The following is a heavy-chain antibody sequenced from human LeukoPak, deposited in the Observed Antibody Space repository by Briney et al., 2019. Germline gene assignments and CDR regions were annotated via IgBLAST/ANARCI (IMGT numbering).Heavy chain of an antibody. CDR3: ARDEFGSGSHDY. CDR2: IYYSGST. V-gene: IGHV4-59*01. Sequence: PPETLSLTCTVSGGSISSYYWSWIRQPPGKGLEWIGYIYYSGSTNYNPSLKSRVTISVDTSKNQFSLKLSSVTAADTAVYYCARDEFGSGSHDYWGQGTLVTVSS. CDR1: GGSISSYY. D-gene: IGHD3-10*01. J-gene: IGHJ4*02.